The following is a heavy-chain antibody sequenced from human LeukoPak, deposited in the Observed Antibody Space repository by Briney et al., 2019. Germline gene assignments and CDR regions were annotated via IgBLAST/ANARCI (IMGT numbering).Heavy chain of an antibody. CDR1: GYTFTSYG. V-gene: IGHV1-18*01. D-gene: IGHD3-3*01. J-gene: IGHJ4*02. Sequence: GASVKVSCKASGYTFTSYGISWVRQAPGQGLEWMGWISAYNGNTNYAQKLQGRVTMTTDTSTSTAYMELRSLRSDDTAVYYCARIIGYANFGVVIPFPDYWGQGTLVTVSS. CDR2: ISAYNGNT. CDR3: ARIIGYANFGVVIPFPDY.